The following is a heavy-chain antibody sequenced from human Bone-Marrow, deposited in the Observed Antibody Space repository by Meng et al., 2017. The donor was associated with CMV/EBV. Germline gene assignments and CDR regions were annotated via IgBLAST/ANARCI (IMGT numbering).Heavy chain of an antibody. Sequence: GESLKISCAASGFTFSDHYMDWVRQAPGKGLEWVGRTRNKANSYTTEYAASVKGRFTISRDDSKNSLYLQMNSLKTEDTAVYYCAREGSSSYGMDVWGQGTTVPVSS. CDR1: GFTFSDHY. CDR2: TRNKANSYTT. D-gene: IGHD3-10*01. V-gene: IGHV3-72*01. J-gene: IGHJ6*02. CDR3: AREGSSSYGMDV.